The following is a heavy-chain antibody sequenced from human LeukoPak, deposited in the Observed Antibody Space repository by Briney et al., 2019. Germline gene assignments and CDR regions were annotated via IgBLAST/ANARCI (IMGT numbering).Heavy chain of an antibody. CDR2: VYYSANT. CDR1: GGPINNYY. Sequence: RTSETLSLTCTVSGGPINNYYWNWIRQAPRKGLEWIGNVYYSANTNYNPSLKSRVSISLDTSRNQFFLNLSSVTAADTAVYYCARSFGSKNAFDVWGQGTVVTVSS. D-gene: IGHD3-3*01. CDR3: ARSFGSKNAFDV. V-gene: IGHV4-59*08. J-gene: IGHJ3*01.